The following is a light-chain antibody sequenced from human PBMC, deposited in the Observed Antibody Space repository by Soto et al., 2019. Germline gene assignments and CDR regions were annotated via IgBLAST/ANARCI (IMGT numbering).Light chain of an antibody. CDR3: QQRTIWPRVYT. CDR1: QIVRSN. CDR2: GAS. V-gene: IGKV3-11*01. Sequence: EIVMTQSPATLSVSPGERATLSCRASQIVRSNLAWYQQKPGQAPRLLIYGASTRATGVPVRFSGSGSGTDFTLTITSLEPEDFAVYYCQQRTIWPRVYTLGQGTKVDIK. J-gene: IGKJ2*01.